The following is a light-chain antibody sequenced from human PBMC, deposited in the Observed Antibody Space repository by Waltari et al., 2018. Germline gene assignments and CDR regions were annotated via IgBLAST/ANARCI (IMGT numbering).Light chain of an antibody. Sequence: EVVMTQSPATLYVSPGESATPSCRASQTVATNLAWYQQRPGQAPRLLIFDASTRAPSVPAKFSGSGSGTEFTLTIRSLQSEDSAIYYCQQYNRWPPITFGQGTRLEI. CDR3: QQYNRWPPIT. J-gene: IGKJ5*01. V-gene: IGKV3-15*01. CDR1: QTVATN. CDR2: DAS.